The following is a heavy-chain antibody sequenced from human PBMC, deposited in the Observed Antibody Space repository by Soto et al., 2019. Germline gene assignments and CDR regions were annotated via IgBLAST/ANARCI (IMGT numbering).Heavy chain of an antibody. V-gene: IGHV4-39*01. CDR1: GGSISSSSYY. CDR3: ARGELSLSGAFDI. D-gene: IGHD3-16*02. CDR2: IYYSGST. J-gene: IGHJ3*02. Sequence: SETLSLTCTVSGGSISSSSYYWGWIRQPPGKGLEWIGSIYYSGSTYYNPSLKSRVTISVDTSKNQFSLKLSSVTAADTAVYYCARGELSLSGAFDIWGQGTMVTVSS.